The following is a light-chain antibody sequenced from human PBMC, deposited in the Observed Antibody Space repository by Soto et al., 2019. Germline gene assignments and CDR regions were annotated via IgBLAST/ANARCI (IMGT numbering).Light chain of an antibody. CDR1: SSNIGTNY. Sequence: QSVLTQPPSASGTPGQRVTISCSGSSSNIGTNYVYWYQQLPGAAPKLLIYRSNQRPSGVPDQFSGSKSGTSASLAISGLRSEDEADYYCAAWDDSLSAWVFGGGTKLTVL. J-gene: IGLJ3*02. CDR3: AAWDDSLSAWV. CDR2: RSN. V-gene: IGLV1-47*01.